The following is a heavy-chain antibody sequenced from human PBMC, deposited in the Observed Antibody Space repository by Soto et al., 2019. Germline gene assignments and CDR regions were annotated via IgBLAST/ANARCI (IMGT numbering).Heavy chain of an antibody. CDR1: GFSLSTSGMC. V-gene: IGHV2-70*12. J-gene: IGHJ4*02. Sequence: SGPTLVNPTQTLTLTCTFSGFSLSTSGMCVSWIRQPPGKALEWLARIDWDDDKYYSTSLKTRLTISKDTSKNQVVLTMTNMEPVDTATYYCAHRPSYCSGGSCYSGFDYWGQGTLVTVSS. D-gene: IGHD2-15*01. CDR3: AHRPSYCSGGSCYSGFDY. CDR2: IDWDDDK.